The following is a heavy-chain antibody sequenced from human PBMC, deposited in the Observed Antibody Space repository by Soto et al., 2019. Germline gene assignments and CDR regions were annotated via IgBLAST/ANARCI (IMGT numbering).Heavy chain of an antibody. D-gene: IGHD3-3*01. CDR1: GFTFSSYA. CDR3: ASRNRNYDFWSGYPGYYYFGMDV. J-gene: IGHJ6*02. V-gene: IGHV3-23*01. CDR2: ISGSGGST. Sequence: AGGSLRLSCAASGFTFSSYAMSWVRQAPGKGLEWVSAISGSGGSTYYADSVKGRFTISRDNSKNTLYLQMNSLRAEDTAVYYCASRNRNYDFWSGYPGYYYFGMDVWGQGTTVTVSS.